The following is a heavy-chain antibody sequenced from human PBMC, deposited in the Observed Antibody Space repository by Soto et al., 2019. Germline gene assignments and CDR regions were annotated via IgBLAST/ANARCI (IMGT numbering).Heavy chain of an antibody. CDR2: IRQDGSEK. V-gene: IGHV3-7*03. J-gene: IGHJ6*02. D-gene: IGHD3-10*01. CDR1: GFTFSSFW. CDR3: ARDQSFDRSYYYGIDV. Sequence: PGGSLRLSCAASGFTFSSFWMNWVRQAPGKGLEWVANIRQDGSEKYYVDSVKGRFTISRDNGENSLYLQLNSLTSDDTAVYYCARDQSFDRSYYYGIDVWGQGTTVTVSS.